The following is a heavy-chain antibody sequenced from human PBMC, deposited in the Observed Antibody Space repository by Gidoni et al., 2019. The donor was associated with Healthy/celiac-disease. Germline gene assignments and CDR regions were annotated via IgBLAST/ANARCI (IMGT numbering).Heavy chain of an antibody. J-gene: IGHJ4*02. D-gene: IGHD3-10*01. CDR2: IYSGGST. V-gene: IGHV3-53*01. Sequence: EVQLVESGGGLIQPGGSLRLSCAASGFTVSSNYMGWVRQAPGKGLEWVSVIYSGGSTYYADSVKGRFTISRDNSKNTLYLQMNSLRAEDTAVYYCARAGDYYGSGSIGHFDYWGQGTLVTVSS. CDR1: GFTVSSNY. CDR3: ARAGDYYGSGSIGHFDY.